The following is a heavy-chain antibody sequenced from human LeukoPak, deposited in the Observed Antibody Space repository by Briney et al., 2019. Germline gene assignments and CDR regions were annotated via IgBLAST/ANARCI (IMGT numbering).Heavy chain of an antibody. V-gene: IGHV4-39*07. Sequence: SETLSLTCTVSGGSISSSSYYWGWIRQPPGKGLEWIGSIYYSGSTYYNPSLKSRVTISVDTSKNQFSLKLSSVTAADTAVYYCARGSYYFDYWGQGTLVIVSS. D-gene: IGHD3-10*01. CDR2: IYYSGST. CDR3: ARGSYYFDY. J-gene: IGHJ4*02. CDR1: GGSISSSSYY.